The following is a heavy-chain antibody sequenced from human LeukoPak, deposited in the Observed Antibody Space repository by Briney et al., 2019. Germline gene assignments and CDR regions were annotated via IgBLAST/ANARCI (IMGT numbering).Heavy chain of an antibody. Sequence: GGSLRLSRAASGFTFSSYSMNWVRQAPGKGLEWVSSISSSSSYIYYADSVKGRFTISRYNAKNSLYLQMNSLRAEDTAVYYCARDADNSGYYLDAFDIWGQGTMVTVSS. CDR3: ARDADNSGYYLDAFDI. CDR2: ISSSSSYI. D-gene: IGHD3-22*01. J-gene: IGHJ3*02. CDR1: GFTFSSYS. V-gene: IGHV3-21*01.